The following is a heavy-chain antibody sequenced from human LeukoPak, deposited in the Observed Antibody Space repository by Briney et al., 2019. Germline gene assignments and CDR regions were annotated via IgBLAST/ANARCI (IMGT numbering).Heavy chain of an antibody. D-gene: IGHD1-7*01. CDR3: ARAGYNWNYASGFDH. Sequence: KPSQTLSLTCTVSGGSISSGSYYWSWIRQPAGKGLEWIGRIYTSGSTNYNPSLKSRVTISVDTSKNQFSLKLSSVTAADTAVYYCARAGYNWNYASGFDHWGQGTLVTVSS. J-gene: IGHJ4*02. CDR2: IYTSGST. V-gene: IGHV4-61*02. CDR1: GGSISSGSYY.